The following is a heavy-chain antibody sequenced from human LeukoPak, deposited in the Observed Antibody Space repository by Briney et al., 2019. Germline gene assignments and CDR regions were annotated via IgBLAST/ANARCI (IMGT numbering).Heavy chain of an antibody. CDR1: GYSISSGYY. Sequence: SETLSLTCTVSGYSISSGYYWGWIRQPPGKGLEWIGSIYHSGSTYYNPSLKSRVTISVDTSKNQFSLKLSSVTAADTAVYYCARDMRSGSSWYRDWFDPWGQGTLVTVSS. CDR2: IYHSGST. J-gene: IGHJ5*02. CDR3: ARDMRSGSSWYRDWFDP. V-gene: IGHV4-38-2*02. D-gene: IGHD6-13*01.